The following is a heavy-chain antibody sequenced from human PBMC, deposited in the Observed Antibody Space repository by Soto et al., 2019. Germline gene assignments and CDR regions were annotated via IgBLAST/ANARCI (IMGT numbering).Heavy chain of an antibody. CDR3: ASRAVTTSFGYYYYGMDV. CDR1: GGSISSSSYY. V-gene: IGHV4-39*01. CDR2: IYYSGST. J-gene: IGHJ6*02. D-gene: IGHD3-3*01. Sequence: SETLSLTCTVSGGSISSSSYYWGWIRQPPGKGLEWIGSIYYSGSTYYNPSLKSRVTISVDTSKNQCPLKLSSVTAADTAVYYCASRAVTTSFGYYYYGMDVWGQGTTVTVSS.